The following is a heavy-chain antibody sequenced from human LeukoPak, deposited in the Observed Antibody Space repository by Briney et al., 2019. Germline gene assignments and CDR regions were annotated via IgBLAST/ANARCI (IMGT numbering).Heavy chain of an antibody. CDR2: IIPILGIA. D-gene: IGHD3-10*01. Sequence: GASVKVSCKASGGTFSSYAISWVRQAPGQGLEWMGRIIPILGIANYAQKFQGRVTITADKSTSTAYMELSSLRSEDTAVYYRARSYGSGTVDYWGQGTLVTVSS. V-gene: IGHV1-69*04. CDR3: ARSYGSGTVDY. J-gene: IGHJ4*02. CDR1: GGTFSSYA.